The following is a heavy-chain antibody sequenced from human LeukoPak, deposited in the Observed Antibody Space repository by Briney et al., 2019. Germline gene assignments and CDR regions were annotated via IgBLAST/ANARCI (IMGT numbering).Heavy chain of an antibody. Sequence: PSETLSLTCTVSGGSISSSSYYWGWIRQPPGKGLEWIGSIYYSGSTYYNPSLKSRVTISVDTSKNQFSLKLSSVTAADTAVYYCARVQKATRRFLEWLVPFDYWGQGTLVTVSS. CDR3: ARVQKATRRFLEWLVPFDY. CDR2: IYYSGST. CDR1: GGSISSSSYY. J-gene: IGHJ4*02. V-gene: IGHV4-39*01. D-gene: IGHD3-3*01.